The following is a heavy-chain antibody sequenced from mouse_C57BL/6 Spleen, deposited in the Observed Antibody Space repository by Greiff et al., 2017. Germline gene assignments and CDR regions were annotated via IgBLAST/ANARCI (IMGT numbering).Heavy chain of an antibody. J-gene: IGHJ1*03. D-gene: IGHD1-1*01. CDR3: ARIPFHYYGSSYGYFDV. CDR1: GYSITSDY. Sequence: EVTLVESGPGLAKPSQTLSLTCSVTGYSITSDYWNWIRKFPGNKLEYMGYISYSGSTYYNPSLKSRISITRDTSKNQYYLQLNSVTTEDTATYYCARIPFHYYGSSYGYFDVWGTGTTVTVSS. CDR2: ISYSGST. V-gene: IGHV3-8*01.